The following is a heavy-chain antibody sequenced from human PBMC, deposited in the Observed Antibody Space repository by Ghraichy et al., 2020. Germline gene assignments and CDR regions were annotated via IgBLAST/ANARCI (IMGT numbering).Heavy chain of an antibody. CDR1: GFTFSSDS. J-gene: IGHJ4*02. CDR3: ARSVRGIVKRGLHY. V-gene: IGHV3-21*01. D-gene: IGHD3-10*02. Sequence: GGSLRLSCTASGFTFSSDSMNWVRQAPGKGLEWVSSITGTSTYIYYADSVKGRFTIARDNAKKSVYLQMNSLSAEDTAVYYCARSVRGIVKRGLHYWGQGTLVTVSS. CDR2: ITGTSTYI.